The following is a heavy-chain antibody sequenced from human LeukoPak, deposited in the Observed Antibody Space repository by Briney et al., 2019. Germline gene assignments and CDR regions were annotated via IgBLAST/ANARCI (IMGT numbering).Heavy chain of an antibody. CDR1: GFAFDDYA. Sequence: GRSLRLSCAASGFAFDDYAMHWVRQAPGKGLEWVSGISWNSGSIGYADSVKGRFTISRDNAKNSLYLQMNSLRAEDMAFYYCTKSGCGSTACYYNKWGQGTLVTVSS. J-gene: IGHJ4*02. D-gene: IGHD2-2*01. CDR3: TKSGCGSTACYYNK. V-gene: IGHV3-9*03. CDR2: ISWNSGSI.